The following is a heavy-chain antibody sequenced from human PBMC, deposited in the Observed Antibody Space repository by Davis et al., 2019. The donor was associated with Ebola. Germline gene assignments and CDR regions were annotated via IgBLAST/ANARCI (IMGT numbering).Heavy chain of an antibody. CDR2: IYNGGNT. CDR3: ARCLSYSGSYYDFHYGLDV. Sequence: GESLKISCAASEFSVSRYSMSWVRQAPGKGLEWVSVIYNGGNTYYADSVKGRFTISRDRSKNTVYLQMSSLRAEDTAVYYCARCLSYSGSYYDFHYGLDVWGQGTTLTVSS. CDR1: EFSVSRYS. V-gene: IGHV3-53*01. D-gene: IGHD1-26*01. J-gene: IGHJ6*02.